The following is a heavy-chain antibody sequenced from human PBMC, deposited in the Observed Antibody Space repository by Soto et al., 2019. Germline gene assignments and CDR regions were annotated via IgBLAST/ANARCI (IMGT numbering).Heavy chain of an antibody. CDR3: ARPGGSGTFYKFDF. D-gene: IGHD3-10*01. CDR1: GYAFINFW. J-gene: IGHJ4*02. CDR2: IYTSNSET. V-gene: IGHV5-51*01. Sequence: GESLKISCKGSGYAFINFWIGWVRQMPGKGLEWMGIIYTSNSETRYSPSFQGQVTMSVDKSTATAYLQWSSLKASDTAVYCCARPGGSGTFYKFDFWGQGTPVTVSS.